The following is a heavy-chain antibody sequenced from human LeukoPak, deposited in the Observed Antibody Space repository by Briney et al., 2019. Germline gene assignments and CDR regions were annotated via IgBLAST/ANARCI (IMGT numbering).Heavy chain of an antibody. CDR3: ARDYCSGGSCYTVGFDY. J-gene: IGHJ4*02. D-gene: IGHD2-15*01. Sequence: PGGSLRLSCAASGFTFSSYAMHWVRQAPGKGLEWVAVISYDGSNKYYADSVKGRFTISRDNSKNTLYLQMNSLRAEDTAVYYCARDYCSGGSCYTVGFDYWGQGTLVTVSS. CDR1: GFTFSSYA. V-gene: IGHV3-30-3*01. CDR2: ISYDGSNK.